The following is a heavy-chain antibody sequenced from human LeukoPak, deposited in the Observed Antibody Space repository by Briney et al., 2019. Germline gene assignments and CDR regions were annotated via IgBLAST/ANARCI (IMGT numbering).Heavy chain of an antibody. CDR3: ARDSPYCSSTSCYTE. V-gene: IGHV4-59*01. Sequence: SETLSLTCTVSGGSIRSYYWSWIRQPPGKGLEWIGYIYYSGSTNYNPSLKSRVTISVDTSKNQFSLTLSSVTAADTAVYYCARDSPYCSSTSCYTEWGQGTLVTVSS. CDR1: GGSIRSYY. D-gene: IGHD2-2*02. J-gene: IGHJ4*02. CDR2: IYYSGST.